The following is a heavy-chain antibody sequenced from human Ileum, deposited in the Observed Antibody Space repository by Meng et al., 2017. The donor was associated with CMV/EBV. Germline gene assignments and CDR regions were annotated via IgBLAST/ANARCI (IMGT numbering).Heavy chain of an antibody. CDR2: INPNSGGT. D-gene: IGHD3-9*01. V-gene: IGHV1-2*02. CDR1: FTGYY. Sequence: FTGYYMRSVRQAPGQGLEWMGWINPNSGGTNYAQKFQGRVTMTRDTSISTAYMELSRLRSDDTAVYYCAREGVDDILTGFRYNWFDPWGQGTLVTVSS. J-gene: IGHJ5*02. CDR3: AREGVDDILTGFRYNWFDP.